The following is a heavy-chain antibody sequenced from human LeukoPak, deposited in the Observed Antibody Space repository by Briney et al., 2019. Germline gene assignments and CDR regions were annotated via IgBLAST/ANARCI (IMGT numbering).Heavy chain of an antibody. CDR1: GYTFTSYD. Sequence: ASVKVSCKASGYTFTSYDINWVRQATGQGLEWMGWMNPNSGNTGYAQKFQGRVTMTRNTSISTAYMELSSLRSEDTAVYYCARHEYSYGYSFFDYWGQGTLVTVSS. D-gene: IGHD5-18*01. J-gene: IGHJ4*02. CDR3: ARHEYSYGYSFFDY. V-gene: IGHV1-8*01. CDR2: MNPNSGNT.